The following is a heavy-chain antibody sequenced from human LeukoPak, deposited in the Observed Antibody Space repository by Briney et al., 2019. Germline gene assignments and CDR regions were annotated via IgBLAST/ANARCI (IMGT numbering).Heavy chain of an antibody. Sequence: SETLSLTCTVSGGSISSYYWSWIRQPPGKGLEWIGEINHSGSTNYNPSLRSRVTISVDTSKNQFSLKLSSVTAADTAVYYCASLDTDFDYWGQGTLVTVSS. CDR1: GGSISSYY. CDR3: ASLDTDFDY. D-gene: IGHD2-8*02. CDR2: INHSGST. V-gene: IGHV4-34*01. J-gene: IGHJ4*02.